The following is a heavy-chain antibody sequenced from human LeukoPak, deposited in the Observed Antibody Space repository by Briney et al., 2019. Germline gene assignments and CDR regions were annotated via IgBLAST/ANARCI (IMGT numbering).Heavy chain of an antibody. CDR3: AKDMATQEDFWNFEW. D-gene: IGHD5-24*01. V-gene: IGHV3-9*01. CDR1: GFTFDDYA. J-gene: IGHJ4*02. Sequence: TGGSLRLSCATSGFTFDDYAMHWVRQTPGKGLEWVAGINWVGDIIKYADSVRDRFTISRDNAKSYLYLQMNSLNTDDTALYYCAKDMATQEDFWNFEWWGQGIRVTVSS. CDR2: INWVGDII.